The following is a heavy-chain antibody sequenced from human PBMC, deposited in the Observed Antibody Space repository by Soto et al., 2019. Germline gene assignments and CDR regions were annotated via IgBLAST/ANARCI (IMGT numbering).Heavy chain of an antibody. D-gene: IGHD6-6*01. Sequence: LRLSCAASGFTFSSYGMHWVRQAPGKGLEWVAVISYDGSNKYYADSVKGRFTISRDNSKNTLYLQMNSLRAEDTAVYYCAKDEILAARRQGAFDYWGQGTLVTVSS. V-gene: IGHV3-30*18. CDR3: AKDEILAARRQGAFDY. J-gene: IGHJ4*02. CDR2: ISYDGSNK. CDR1: GFTFSSYG.